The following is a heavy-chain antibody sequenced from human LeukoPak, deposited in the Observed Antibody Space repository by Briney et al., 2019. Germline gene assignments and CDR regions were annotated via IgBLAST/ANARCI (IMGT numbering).Heavy chain of an antibody. CDR2: INAGNGNT. D-gene: IGHD6-19*01. V-gene: IGHV1-3*01. CDR1: GYTFTSYA. J-gene: IGHJ4*02. Sequence: GASVKVSCKASGYTFTSYAMHWVRQAPGQRLEWMGWINAGNGNTKYSQKFRGRVTITRDTSASTAYMELSSLRSEDTAVYYCATRYSTAVAGTGLGYWGQGTLVTVSS. CDR3: ATRYSTAVAGTGLGY.